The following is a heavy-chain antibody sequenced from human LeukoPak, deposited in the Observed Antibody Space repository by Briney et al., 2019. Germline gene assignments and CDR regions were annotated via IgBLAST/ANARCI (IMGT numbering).Heavy chain of an antibody. CDR1: GFTFSSYG. V-gene: IGHV3-33*06. CDR2: IWYDGSNK. Sequence: GGSLRLSCAASGFTFSSYGMHWVRQAPGKGLEWVAVIWYDGSNKYYADSVKGRFTISRDNSKNTLYLQMNSLRAEDTAVYYCAKGHYYGSGSLDYWGQGTLVTVSS. D-gene: IGHD3-10*01. J-gene: IGHJ4*02. CDR3: AKGHYYGSGSLDY.